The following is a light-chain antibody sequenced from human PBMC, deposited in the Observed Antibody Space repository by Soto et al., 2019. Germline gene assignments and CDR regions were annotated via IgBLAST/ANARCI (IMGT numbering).Light chain of an antibody. CDR2: EGS. CDR1: SSDVGSYNL. CDR3: CSYAGSSPYV. J-gene: IGLJ1*01. V-gene: IGLV2-23*01. Sequence: QSVLTQPASVSGSPGQSITISCTGTSSDVGSYNLVSWYQQHPGKAPKLMIYEGSKRPSGVSNRFSASKSGNTASLTISGLQAEYEADYYCCSYAGSSPYVFGTGTKVTV.